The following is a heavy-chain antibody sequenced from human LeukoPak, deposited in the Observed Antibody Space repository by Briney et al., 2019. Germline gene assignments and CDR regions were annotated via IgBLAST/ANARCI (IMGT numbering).Heavy chain of an antibody. Sequence: SETLSLTCAVYGGSFSSGGYSWSWIRQPPGKGLEWIGYIYYSGSTNYNPSLKSRVTISVDTSKNQFSLKLSSVTAADTAVYYCARSSVASTGSFDYWGQGTLVTVSS. D-gene: IGHD4-23*01. J-gene: IGHJ4*02. CDR3: ARSSVASTGSFDY. CDR1: GGSFSSGGYS. V-gene: IGHV4-61*08. CDR2: IYYSGST.